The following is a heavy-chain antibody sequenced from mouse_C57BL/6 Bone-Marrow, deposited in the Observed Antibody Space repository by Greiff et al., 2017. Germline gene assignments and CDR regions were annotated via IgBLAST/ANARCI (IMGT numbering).Heavy chain of an antibody. Sequence: EVKLQESGAELVRPGASVKLSCTASGFNIKDDYMHWVKQRPEQGLEWIGWIDPENGDTEYASKFQGKATITVDTSSNTAYLHLSSLTSEDTAVYYCTRIAYWGQGTLVTVSA. J-gene: IGHJ3*01. CDR2: IDPENGDT. CDR1: GFNIKDDY. CDR3: TRIAY. V-gene: IGHV14-4*01.